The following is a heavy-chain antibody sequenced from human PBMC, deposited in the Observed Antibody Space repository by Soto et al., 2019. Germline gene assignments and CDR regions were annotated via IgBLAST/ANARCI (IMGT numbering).Heavy chain of an antibody. CDR2: MNPSSGNT. CDR1: GYTFANYD. Sequence: ASVKVSCKGSGYTFANYDINWVRQAAGQGLEWMGWMNPSSGNTGYAQKFQGRVTMTRNTSITTAYMELSSLGSEDTAVYYCARVSPTPYVVVVIPDPDELPYYFDYWGQGTLVTVSS. CDR3: ARVSPTPYVVVVIPDPDELPYYFDY. V-gene: IGHV1-8*01. D-gene: IGHD3-22*01. J-gene: IGHJ4*02.